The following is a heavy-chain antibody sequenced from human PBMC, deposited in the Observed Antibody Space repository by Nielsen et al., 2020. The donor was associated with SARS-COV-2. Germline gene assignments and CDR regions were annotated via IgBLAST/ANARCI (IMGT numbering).Heavy chain of an antibody. CDR2: IWYDGSNK. D-gene: IGHD3-22*01. CDR3: ARDHHPQYYYDSSGYYGY. CDR1: GFTFSSYG. V-gene: IGHV3-33*01. J-gene: IGHJ4*02. Sequence: GESLKISCAASGFTFSSYGMHWVRQAPGKGLEWVAVIWYDGSNKYYADSVKGRFTISRDNSKNTLYLQMNSLRAEDTAVYYCARDHHPQYYYDSSGYYGYWGQGTLVTVSS.